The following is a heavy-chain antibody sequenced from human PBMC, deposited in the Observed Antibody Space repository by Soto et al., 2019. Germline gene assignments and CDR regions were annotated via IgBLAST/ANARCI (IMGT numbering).Heavy chain of an antibody. CDR3: AKDLQSYGDYDYYCYGMDV. CDR2: ISYDGTNK. D-gene: IGHD4-17*01. Sequence: VQLVESGGGEVQPGRSLTISCAASGFTFSTYGMHWVRQTPGKGLEWVAVISYDGTNKFYLDSVKGRFTISRDNFKNTLTLQMNSLRADDTAVYSCAKDLQSYGDYDYYCYGMDVWGLGTRVTVSS. V-gene: IGHV3-30*18. J-gene: IGHJ6*02. CDR1: GFTFSTYG.